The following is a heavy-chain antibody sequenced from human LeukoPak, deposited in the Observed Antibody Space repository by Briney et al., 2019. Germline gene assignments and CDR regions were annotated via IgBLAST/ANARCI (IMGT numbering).Heavy chain of an antibody. V-gene: IGHV4-31*03. Sequence: SETLSLTCTVSGGSISSGGYYWSWLRQHPGKGLEWIGYIYYSGSTYYNPSLKSRVTISVDTSKNQFSLKLSSVTAADTAVYYCARVLCDSSGYLRYYFDYWGQGTLVTVSS. J-gene: IGHJ4*02. CDR3: ARVLCDSSGYLRYYFDY. CDR2: IYYSGST. D-gene: IGHD3-22*01. CDR1: GGSISSGGYY.